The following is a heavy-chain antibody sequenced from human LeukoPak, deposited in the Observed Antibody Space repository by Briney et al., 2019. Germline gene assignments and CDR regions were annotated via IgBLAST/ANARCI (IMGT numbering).Heavy chain of an antibody. D-gene: IGHD3-3*01. Sequence: GGSLRLSCAASGFIFSSYGMHWVRQAPGKGLEWVAVISYDGSNKNYAESVKGRFTISRDNAKNSLYLQMNSLRAKDTAVYYCARDYSTYYDFWSGYYEPYGMDVWGQGTTVTVSS. CDR1: GFIFSSYG. CDR2: ISYDGSNK. J-gene: IGHJ6*02. CDR3: ARDYSTYYDFWSGYYEPYGMDV. V-gene: IGHV3-30*03.